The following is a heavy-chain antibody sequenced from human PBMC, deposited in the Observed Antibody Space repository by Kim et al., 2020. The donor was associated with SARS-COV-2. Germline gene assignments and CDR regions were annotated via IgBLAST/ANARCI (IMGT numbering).Heavy chain of an antibody. V-gene: IGHV3-21*01. Sequence: GGSLRLSCAASGFTFSSYSMNWVRQAPGKGLEWVSSISSSSSYIYYADSVKGRFTISRDNAKNSLYLQMNSLRAEDTAVYYCARAATTLWFGELLYPAGHWGQGTLVTVSS. CDR1: GFTFSSYS. CDR3: ARAATTLWFGELLYPAGH. J-gene: IGHJ1*01. D-gene: IGHD3-10*01. CDR2: ISSSSSYI.